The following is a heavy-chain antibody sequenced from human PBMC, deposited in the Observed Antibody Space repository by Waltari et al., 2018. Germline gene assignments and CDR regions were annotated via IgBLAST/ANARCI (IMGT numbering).Heavy chain of an antibody. CDR2: ISSSSSYI. CDR3: ARDTAGLYYFDY. Sequence: EVQLVESGGGLVKPGGSLRLSCAASGFTFSRYSMNWVRQAPGKGLEWVSSISSSSSYIYYADSVKGRFTISRDNAKNSLYLQMNSLRAEDTAVYYCARDTAGLYYFDYWGQGTLVTVSS. CDR1: GFTFSRYS. D-gene: IGHD6-19*01. V-gene: IGHV3-21*01. J-gene: IGHJ4*02.